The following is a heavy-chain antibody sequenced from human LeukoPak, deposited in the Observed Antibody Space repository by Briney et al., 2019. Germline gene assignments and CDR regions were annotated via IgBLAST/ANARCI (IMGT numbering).Heavy chain of an antibody. D-gene: IGHD2-2*01. J-gene: IGHJ6*02. CDR3: ARESEYCSSTSCYNGMDV. CDR2: IYHSGST. V-gene: IGHV4-4*02. CDR1: GGSISSSNW. Sequence: PSGTLSLTCAVSGGSISSSNWWSWVRQPPGKGLEWIGEIYHSGSTNYNPSLKSRVTISVDKSKNQFSLKLSSVTAADTAVYYCARESEYCSSTSCYNGMDVWGQGTTVTVSS.